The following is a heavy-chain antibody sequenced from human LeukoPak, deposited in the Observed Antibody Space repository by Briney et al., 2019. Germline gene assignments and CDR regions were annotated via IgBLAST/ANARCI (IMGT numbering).Heavy chain of an antibody. CDR2: ISSSSSYI. V-gene: IGHV3-21*01. Sequence: GGSLRLSCAASGFTFSSYSMNWVRQAPGKGLEWVSSISSSSSYIYYADSVKGRFTISRDNAKNSLYLQMNSLRAEDTAVYYCARDRGGAPHFDYWGQGTLVTVSS. CDR1: GFTFSSYS. D-gene: IGHD3-16*01. J-gene: IGHJ4*02. CDR3: ARDRGGAPHFDY.